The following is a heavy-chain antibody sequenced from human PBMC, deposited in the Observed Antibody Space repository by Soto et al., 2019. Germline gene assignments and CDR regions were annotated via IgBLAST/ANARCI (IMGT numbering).Heavy chain of an antibody. J-gene: IGHJ4*02. Sequence: ASVKVSCKASGYTFTSYAMHWVRQAPGQRLEWMGIINAGNGNTKYAQKFQGRVTLTSDTSTSTAYMELSRLRSEDTAVYFCARDSIVARYYFDYWGQGTPVTVSS. V-gene: IGHV1-3*01. CDR1: GYTFTSYA. CDR3: ARDSIVARYYFDY. CDR2: INAGNGNT. D-gene: IGHD6-6*01.